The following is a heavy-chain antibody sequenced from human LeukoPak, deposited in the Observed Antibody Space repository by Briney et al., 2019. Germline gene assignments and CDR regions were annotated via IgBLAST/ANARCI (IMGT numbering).Heavy chain of an antibody. Sequence: QSGGSLRLSCAASGFTLSSYSMNWVRQAPGKGLEWVSYINRSGGTIYYADSVKGRFTISRDSAKNSLYLQMNSLRAEDTAVYYCTTLWDSSSWYRTDVWGQGTTVTVSS. CDR2: INRSGGTI. CDR1: GFTLSSYS. D-gene: IGHD6-13*01. V-gene: IGHV3-48*01. J-gene: IGHJ6*02. CDR3: TTLWDSSSWYRTDV.